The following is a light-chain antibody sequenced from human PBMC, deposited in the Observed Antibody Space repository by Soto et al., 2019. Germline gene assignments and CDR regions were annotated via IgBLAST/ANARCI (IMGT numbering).Light chain of an antibody. J-gene: IGLJ1*01. CDR1: SSNIGAGYD. CDR3: QSYDSSLISYV. Sequence: QSVLTQPPSVSGAPGQRVTISCTGSSSNIGAGYDVHWYQQLPGTAPKLLIYGNNNRPSGVPDRFSGSKSGTSASLAITGIQAADEADYYCQSYDSSLISYVFGTGTKLTVL. CDR2: GNN. V-gene: IGLV1-40*01.